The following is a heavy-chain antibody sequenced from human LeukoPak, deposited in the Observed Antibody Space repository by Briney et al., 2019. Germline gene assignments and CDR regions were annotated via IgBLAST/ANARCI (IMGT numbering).Heavy chain of an antibody. CDR2: IYSGGST. V-gene: IGHV3-66*01. Sequence: PGGSLRLSCAASGFTFSRYAIHWVRQPPGKGLEGVSVIYSGGSTYYADSVKGRFTISRDNSKNTLYLQMNSLRAEDTAVYYCARETNYYDSSGYLEWGQGTLVTVSS. J-gene: IGHJ4*02. D-gene: IGHD3-22*01. CDR3: ARETNYYDSSGYLE. CDR1: GFTFSRYA.